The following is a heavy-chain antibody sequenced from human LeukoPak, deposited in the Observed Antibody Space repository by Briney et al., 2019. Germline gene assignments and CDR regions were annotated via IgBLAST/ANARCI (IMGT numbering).Heavy chain of an antibody. J-gene: IGHJ4*02. CDR1: GFTFSSYE. V-gene: IGHV3-48*03. CDR2: ISSSGSTI. CDR3: ARRAPSHDFDD. Sequence: GGSLRLSCAASGFTFSSYEMNWVRQAPGKGLEWVSYISSSGSTIYYADSVKGRFTISRDNAKNSMYLQMNSLRVEDTALYYCARRAPSHDFDDWGQGTLVTVSS.